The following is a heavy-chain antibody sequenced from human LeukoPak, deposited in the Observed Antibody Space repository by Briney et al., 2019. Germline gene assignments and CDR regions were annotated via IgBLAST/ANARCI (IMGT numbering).Heavy chain of an antibody. Sequence: PSETLSLTCTVSGGSISSYYWSWIRQPPGQGLEWIGYIYYSGSTNYDPSLKSRVTISVDTSKNQFSLKLSSVTAADTAVYYCAREGGPYRPLDYSGQGTLVTVSS. CDR1: GGSISSYY. J-gene: IGHJ4*02. CDR3: AREGGPYRPLDY. CDR2: IYYSGST. V-gene: IGHV4-59*01.